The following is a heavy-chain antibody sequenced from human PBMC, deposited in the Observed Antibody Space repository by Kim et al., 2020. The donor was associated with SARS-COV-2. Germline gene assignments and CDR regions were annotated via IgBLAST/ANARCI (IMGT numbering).Heavy chain of an antibody. Sequence: GGSLRLSCAASGFTFSSYGMHWVRQAPGKGLEWVAVISYDGSNKYYADSVKGRFTISRDNSKNTLYLQMNSLRAEDTAVYYCGKDDGAFDIWGQGSMVA. J-gene: IGHJ3*02. V-gene: IGHV3-30*18. CDR2: ISYDGSNK. CDR3: GKDDGAFDI. CDR1: GFTFSSYG.